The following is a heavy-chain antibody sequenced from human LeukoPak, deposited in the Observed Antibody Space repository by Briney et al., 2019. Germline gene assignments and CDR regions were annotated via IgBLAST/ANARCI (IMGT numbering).Heavy chain of an antibody. Sequence: GGSLRLSCAASGFTFRNYWMGWVRQAPGKGLEWVANIKQDGSEKYYVDSVKGRFTISRDNAKNSLDLQMNSLRAEDTAVYYCARESIAAAGPYFDYWGQGTLVTVSS. D-gene: IGHD6-13*01. CDR3: ARESIAAAGPYFDY. CDR1: GFTFRNYW. V-gene: IGHV3-7*01. J-gene: IGHJ4*02. CDR2: IKQDGSEK.